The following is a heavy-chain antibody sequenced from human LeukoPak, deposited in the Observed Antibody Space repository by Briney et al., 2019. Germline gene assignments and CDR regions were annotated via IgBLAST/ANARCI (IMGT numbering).Heavy chain of an antibody. D-gene: IGHD3-3*01. CDR3: AKGDDFWSGYYPTYYFDY. V-gene: IGHV3-23*01. Sequence: GGSLRLSCAASGFTFSSYAMSWVRQAPGEGLEWVSAISGSGGSTYYADSVKGRFTISRDNSKNTLYLQMNSLRAEDTAVYYCAKGDDFWSGYYPTYYFDYWGQGTLVTVSS. CDR1: GFTFSSYA. CDR2: ISGSGGST. J-gene: IGHJ4*02.